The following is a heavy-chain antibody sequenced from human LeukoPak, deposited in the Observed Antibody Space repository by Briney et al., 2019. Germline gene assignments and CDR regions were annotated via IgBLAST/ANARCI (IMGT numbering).Heavy chain of an antibody. J-gene: IGHJ6*03. CDR1: GFTFSSYS. D-gene: IGHD6-13*01. Sequence: GGSLRLSCAASGFTFSSYSMNWVRQAPGKGLEWVSSISSSSSYIYYADSVKGRFTISRDNAKNSLYLQMNSLRAEDTAVYYCAREKAAVDYYYYYYMDVWGKGTTVTVSS. V-gene: IGHV3-21*01. CDR2: ISSSSSYI. CDR3: AREKAAVDYYYYYYMDV.